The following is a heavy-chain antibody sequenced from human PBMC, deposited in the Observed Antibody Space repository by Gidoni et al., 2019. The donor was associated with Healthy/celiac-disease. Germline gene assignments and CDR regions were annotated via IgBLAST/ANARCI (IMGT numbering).Heavy chain of an antibody. D-gene: IGHD6-19*01. Sequence: EVQLVESGGGLVQPGGSLRLSCSASGFTVSSNYMSWVRQAPGQGLEWVSVIYSGGSTYYADSVKGRFTISRHNSKNTLYLQMNSLRAEDTAVYYCASRSSGWYKVYYYGMDVWGQGTTVTVSS. V-gene: IGHV3-53*04. CDR1: GFTVSSNY. J-gene: IGHJ6*02. CDR2: IYSGGST. CDR3: ASRSSGWYKVYYYGMDV.